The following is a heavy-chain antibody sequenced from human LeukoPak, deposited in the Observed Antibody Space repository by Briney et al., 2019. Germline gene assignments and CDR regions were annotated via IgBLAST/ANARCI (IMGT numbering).Heavy chain of an antibody. D-gene: IGHD2-15*01. CDR1: GYSISSGYY. V-gene: IGHV4-38-2*02. J-gene: IGHJ4*02. CDR3: ARDSPGVSWYDY. Sequence: SETLSLTCTVSGYSISSGYYWGWIRQPPGKGLEWIGSIYHSGRTFYNPSLKSRVTISVDTSKNQFSLKLTSVTAADTAVYYCARDSPGVSWYDYWGQGTLVTVSS. CDR2: IYHSGRT.